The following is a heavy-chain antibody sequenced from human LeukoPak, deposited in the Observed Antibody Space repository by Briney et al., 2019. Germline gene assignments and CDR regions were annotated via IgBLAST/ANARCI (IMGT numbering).Heavy chain of an antibody. D-gene: IGHD1-7*01. J-gene: IGHJ6*04. CDR3: ARPPPLSYNWNYV. CDR2: ISSSSSYI. V-gene: IGHV3-21*01. CDR1: GFTFSSYW. Sequence: PGGSLRLSCAASGFTFSSYWMSWVRQAPGKGLEWVSSISSSSSYIYYADSVKGRFTISRDNAKNSLYLQMNSLRAEDTAVYYCARPPPLSYNWNYVWGKGTTVTVSS.